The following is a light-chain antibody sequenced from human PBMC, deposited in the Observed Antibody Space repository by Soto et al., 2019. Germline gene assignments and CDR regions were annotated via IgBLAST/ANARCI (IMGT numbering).Light chain of an antibody. V-gene: IGKV3D-7*01. Sequence: EIVLTQSPGTLSFSPGERAPLSWRASQSVSSSYLAWYQQKPGQAPRLLIYGASTRATGIPARFSGSGSGTDFTLTISSLQPEDFATYYCQQFNNYITFGQGTRLEIK. CDR2: GAS. J-gene: IGKJ5*01. CDR1: QSVSSSY. CDR3: QQFNNYIT.